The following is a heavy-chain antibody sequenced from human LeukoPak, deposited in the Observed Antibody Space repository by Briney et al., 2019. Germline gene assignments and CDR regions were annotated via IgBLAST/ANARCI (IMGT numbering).Heavy chain of an antibody. CDR3: AKEDNDFWSGYYTPGLDY. D-gene: IGHD3-3*01. Sequence: GGSLRLSCAASGFTFSDYYMSWIRQAPGKGLEWVAYISYSSSYTNYADSVKGRFTISRDNSKNTLYLQMNSLRAEDTAVYYCAKEDNDFWSGYYTPGLDYWGQGTLVTVSS. CDR2: ISYSSSYT. V-gene: IGHV3-11*05. J-gene: IGHJ4*02. CDR1: GFTFSDYY.